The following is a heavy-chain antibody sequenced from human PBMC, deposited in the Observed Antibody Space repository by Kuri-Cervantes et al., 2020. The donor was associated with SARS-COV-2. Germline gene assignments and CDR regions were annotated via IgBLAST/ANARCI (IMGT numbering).Heavy chain of an antibody. Sequence: ASVKVSCKASGYLFTGYYMHWVRQAPGQGLEWMGWINPNNGDTNYAQKFQGGVTMTRDTSITTVYMELSRLRSDDTAVYHCAKGFMDNSAWTEGYWGQGSLVTVSS. D-gene: IGHD6-19*01. J-gene: IGHJ4*02. CDR1: GYLFTGYY. CDR3: AKGFMDNSAWTEGY. CDR2: INPNNGDT. V-gene: IGHV1-2*02.